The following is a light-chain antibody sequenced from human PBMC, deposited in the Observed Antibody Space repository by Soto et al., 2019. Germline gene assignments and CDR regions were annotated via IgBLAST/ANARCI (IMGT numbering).Light chain of an antibody. Sequence: DIQLTQSPSFLSASVGDRVTITCRASQGISSYLAWYQQKPGKAPKLLIYAASTLQSGVPSRFSGSGSGTEFTLTTSCLQPEDFATYYCQQLNSYPLTFGGGTKVEIK. CDR3: QQLNSYPLT. V-gene: IGKV1-9*01. J-gene: IGKJ4*01. CDR1: QGISSY. CDR2: AAS.